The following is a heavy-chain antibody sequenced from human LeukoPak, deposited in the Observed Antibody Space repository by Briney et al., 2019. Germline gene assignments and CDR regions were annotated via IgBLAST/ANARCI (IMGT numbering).Heavy chain of an antibody. D-gene: IGHD3-10*01. V-gene: IGHV4-61*02. CDR2: IYTSGST. CDR1: GGSISSGSYY. Sequence: PSETLSLTCTVSGGSISSGSYYWSWIRQPAGNGLEWIGRIYTSGSTHYNPSLKSRVTISVDTSKNQFSLKLSSVTAADTAVYYCARDGLNTMVRGKIHYYYMDVWGKGTTVTISS. CDR3: ARDGLNTMVRGKIHYYYMDV. J-gene: IGHJ6*03.